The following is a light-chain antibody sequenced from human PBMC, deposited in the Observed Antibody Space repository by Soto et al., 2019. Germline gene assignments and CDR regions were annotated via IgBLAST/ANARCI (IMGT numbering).Light chain of an antibody. V-gene: IGKV3-20*01. CDR2: GAS. CDR3: QQYSSSRT. Sequence: EIVMTQSPATLSLSPGERAALSCRASQSVDKYLVWYQQKPGQAPRLLIYGASSRATGIPDRFSGSGSETDFTLTITRLEPEDFAVYYCQQYSSSRTFGQGTKVDIK. J-gene: IGKJ1*01. CDR1: QSVDKY.